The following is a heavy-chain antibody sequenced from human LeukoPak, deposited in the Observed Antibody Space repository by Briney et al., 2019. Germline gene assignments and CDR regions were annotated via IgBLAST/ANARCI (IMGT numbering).Heavy chain of an antibody. D-gene: IGHD3-16*02. CDR2: IYHSGST. V-gene: IGHV4-30-2*01. CDR1: GGSISSGDYS. CDR3: ARVSFQGMA. Sequence: SETLTLTCAVSGGSISSGDYSWSWIPQPPGKGLEWIVYIYHSGSTYYNTSIKSRVTISVDRSKNQCSLKLSSVTAADTAVYYCARVSFQGMAWGQGTLVTVSS. J-gene: IGHJ5*02.